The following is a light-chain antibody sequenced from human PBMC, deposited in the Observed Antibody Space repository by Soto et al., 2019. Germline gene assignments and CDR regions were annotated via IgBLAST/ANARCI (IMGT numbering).Light chain of an antibody. CDR3: QQYFSTPWT. Sequence: DIVMAQSPDSLAVSLGERATINLTSSHSGFHSTSNKNHLAWYQKKKGQPPKXXIYWAYTRESGVSDRFTGSGYGTDFNLTISSLQAEDVAVYYCQQYFSTPWTFGQGTKVDIK. V-gene: IGKV4-1*01. J-gene: IGKJ1*01. CDR1: HSGFHSTSNKNH. CDR2: WAY.